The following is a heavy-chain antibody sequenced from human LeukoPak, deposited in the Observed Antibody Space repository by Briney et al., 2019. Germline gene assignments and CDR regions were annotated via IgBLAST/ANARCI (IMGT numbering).Heavy chain of an antibody. J-gene: IGHJ4*02. Sequence: SVKVSCKASGYTFTSYYMHWVRQAPGQGLEWMGGIIPIFGTANYAQKFQGRVTITADESTSTAYMELSSLRSEDTAVYYCASRYCSGGSCYPGPWNYWGQGTLVTVSS. V-gene: IGHV1-69*13. CDR3: ASRYCSGGSCYPGPWNY. CDR1: GYTFTSYY. CDR2: IIPIFGTA. D-gene: IGHD2-15*01.